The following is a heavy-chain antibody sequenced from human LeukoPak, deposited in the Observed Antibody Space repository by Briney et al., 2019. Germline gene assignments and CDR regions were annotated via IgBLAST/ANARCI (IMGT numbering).Heavy chain of an antibody. J-gene: IGHJ6*03. CDR3: ARLAAAGYYYYYYYMDV. Sequence: NPSETLSLTCVVYGGSFSGYYWSWIRQSPGKGLEWIGEINHRGSTNYNPSLKRRVTISLDTSKNQFSPKLSSVTAADTAVYYCARLAAAGYYYYYYYMDVWGKGTTVTISS. D-gene: IGHD6-13*01. V-gene: IGHV4-34*01. CDR1: GGSFSGYY. CDR2: INHRGST.